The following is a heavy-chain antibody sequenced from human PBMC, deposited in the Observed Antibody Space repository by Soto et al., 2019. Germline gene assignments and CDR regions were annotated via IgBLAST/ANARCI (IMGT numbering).Heavy chain of an antibody. Sequence: PSETLSLTCAVYGGSFSGYYWSWIRQPPGKGLEWIGEINHSGSTNYNPSLKSRVTISVDTSKNQFSLKLSSVTAADTAVYYCASDFWSGSYYYGMDVWGQGTTVT. V-gene: IGHV4-34*01. CDR2: INHSGST. J-gene: IGHJ6*02. CDR1: GGSFSGYY. D-gene: IGHD3-3*01. CDR3: ASDFWSGSYYYGMDV.